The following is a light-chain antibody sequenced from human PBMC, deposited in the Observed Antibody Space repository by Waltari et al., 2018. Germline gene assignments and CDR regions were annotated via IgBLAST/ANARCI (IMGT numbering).Light chain of an antibody. CDR2: AAS. CDR1: QGIRSR. J-gene: IGKJ3*01. V-gene: IGKV1-9*01. CDR3: QQVIFYPPT. Sequence: DIHLTQSPSFVSASVGDRVTITCRASQGIRSRLAWYQQRPGNAPKLLIYAASTLQSGVPSRFSGSGSGTDFTLTISSLQPEDFATYYCQQVIFYPPTFGPGTKVHIK.